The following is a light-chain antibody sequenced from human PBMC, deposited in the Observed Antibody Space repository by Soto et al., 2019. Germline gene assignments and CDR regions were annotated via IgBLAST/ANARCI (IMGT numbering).Light chain of an antibody. CDR1: SSNIGSNT. CDR2: SNN. V-gene: IGLV1-44*01. Sequence: QTVVTQPPSASGTPGQRVTISCSGSSSNIGSNTVNWDQQLPGTAPKLLIYSNNQRPSGVPDRFSGSKSGTSASLAISGLQSEYEADYYCAAWDDSLNGNYVFGTGTKLTVL. CDR3: AAWDDSLNGNYV. J-gene: IGLJ1*01.